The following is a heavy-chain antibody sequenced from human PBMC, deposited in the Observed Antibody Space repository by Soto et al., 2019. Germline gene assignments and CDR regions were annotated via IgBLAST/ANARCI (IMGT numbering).Heavy chain of an antibody. CDR1: GYTFTSYG. J-gene: IGHJ4*02. V-gene: IGHV1-18*01. CDR3: ATSYGSGYRAFDY. Sequence: GPVKVSCKASGYTFTSYGISWVRQAPGQGLEWMGWISAYNGNTNYAQKLQGRVTMTADKSTSTAYMELRSLRSEDTAFYYCATSYGSGYRAFDYWGQGALVTVSS. CDR2: ISAYNGNT. D-gene: IGHD3-10*01.